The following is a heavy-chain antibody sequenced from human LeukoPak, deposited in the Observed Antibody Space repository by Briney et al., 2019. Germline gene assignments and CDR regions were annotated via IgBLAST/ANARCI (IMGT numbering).Heavy chain of an antibody. CDR3: ARVGDWNDLVY. Sequence: SETLPLTCTVSGGSISTYYWSWIRQSPGKGLEWIGYISYTVTSNYNPSLKSRVTISVDTSKNQFSLKLSSVTAADTAVYYCARVGDWNDLVYWGQGILVTVSS. J-gene: IGHJ4*02. CDR2: ISYTVTS. CDR1: GGSISTYY. V-gene: IGHV4-59*01. D-gene: IGHD1-1*01.